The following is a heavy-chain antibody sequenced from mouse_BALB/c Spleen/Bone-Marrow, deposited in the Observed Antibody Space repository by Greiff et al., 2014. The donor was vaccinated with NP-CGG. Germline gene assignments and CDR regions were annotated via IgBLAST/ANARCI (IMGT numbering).Heavy chain of an antibody. CDR2: IYPGDGDT. CDR1: GYAFSNYW. J-gene: IGHJ2*01. D-gene: IGHD2-3*01. Sequence: QVTLKESGAELVRPGSSVKISCKASGYAFSNYWMNWVKRRPGQGLEWIGQIYPGDGDTNYNGKFKGEATLTADKSSSTAYMQLSRLTSEDSAVYFCARGRGWYFDYWGQGTTLTVSS. V-gene: IGHV1-80*01. CDR3: ARGRGWYFDY.